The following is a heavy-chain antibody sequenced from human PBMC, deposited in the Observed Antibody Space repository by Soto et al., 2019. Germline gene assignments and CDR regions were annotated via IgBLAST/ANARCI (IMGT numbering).Heavy chain of an antibody. J-gene: IGHJ4*02. D-gene: IGHD3-3*01. CDR1: GGTFSSYA. Sequence: GASVNVSCKASGGTFSSYAISWVRQAPGQGLEWMGGIIPIFGTANYAQKFQGRVTITADESTSTAYMELSSLRSEDTAVYYCARSQNFWSGYYVWGQGTLVTVSS. CDR3: ARSQNFWSGYYV. CDR2: IIPIFGTA. V-gene: IGHV1-69*13.